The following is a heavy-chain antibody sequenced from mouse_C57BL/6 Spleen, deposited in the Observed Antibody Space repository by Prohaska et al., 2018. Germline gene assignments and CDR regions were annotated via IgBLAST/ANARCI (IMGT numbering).Heavy chain of an antibody. CDR3: ARRRNYEYAMDY. D-gene: IGHD1-1*01. Sequence: TALVKPCASVKLSFTASVYTFPSYWIHLVKQRPGQGLEWIGNINPSNGGTNYNEKFKSKATLTVDKSSSTAYRQLSSLTSEDYAIYECARRRNYEYAMDYRGKGTSVTVSS. J-gene: IGHJ4*01. CDR2: INPSNGGT. CDR1: VYTFPSYW. V-gene: IGHV1-53*01.